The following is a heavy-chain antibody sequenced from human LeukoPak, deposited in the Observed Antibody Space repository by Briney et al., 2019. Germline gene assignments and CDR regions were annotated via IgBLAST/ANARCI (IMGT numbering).Heavy chain of an antibody. V-gene: IGHV3-49*04. D-gene: IGHD3-22*01. J-gene: IGHJ4*02. CDR1: GFTFGDYG. CDR2: IRSQAYGGTT. CDR3: TRGDYYDSRGYYLLFDH. Sequence: GGSLRLSCTASGFTFGDYGMSWVRQTPGKGLEWVGFIRSQAYGGTTEYAASVKGRFTISRDDSKSIAYLQMNSLKTEDTALYFCTRGDYYDSRGYYLLFDHWGQGTLVTVSS.